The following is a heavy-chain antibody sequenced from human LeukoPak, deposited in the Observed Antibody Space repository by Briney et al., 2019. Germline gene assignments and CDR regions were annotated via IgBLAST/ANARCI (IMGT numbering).Heavy chain of an antibody. CDR1: GFTFSSYG. V-gene: IGHV3-30*03. J-gene: IGHJ4*02. CDR3: ARAPERYSSSWYYFDY. Sequence: GGSLRLSCAASGFTFSSYGMHWVRQAPGKGLEWVAVISYDGSNKYYADSVKGRFTISRDNSKNTLYLQMNSLRAEDTAVYYCARAPERYSSSWYYFDYWGQGTLVTVSS. D-gene: IGHD6-13*01. CDR2: ISYDGSNK.